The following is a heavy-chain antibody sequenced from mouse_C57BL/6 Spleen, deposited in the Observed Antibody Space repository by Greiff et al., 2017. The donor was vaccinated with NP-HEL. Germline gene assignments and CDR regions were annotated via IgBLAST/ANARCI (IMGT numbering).Heavy chain of an antibody. D-gene: IGHD2-2*01. CDR3: ARKVVTRYFDV. CDR1: GLAVLITC. Sequence: EVHLVESGGDLVNPGGERNRGGGVSGLAVLITCLSFFLPPPYKILEWVATISSFGSYTYYPDSVKGRFTISRDNAKNTLYLQMSSLKSEDTAMYYCARKVVTRYFDVWGTGTTVTVSS. CDR2: ISSFGSYT. J-gene: IGHJ1*03. V-gene: IGHV5-6*01.